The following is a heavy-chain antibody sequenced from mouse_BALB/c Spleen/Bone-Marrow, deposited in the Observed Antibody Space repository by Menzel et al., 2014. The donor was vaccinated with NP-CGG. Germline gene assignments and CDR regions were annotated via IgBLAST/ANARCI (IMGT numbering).Heavy chain of an antibody. V-gene: IGHV1-69*02. CDR2: IDPSDSDA. Sequence: VQRVESGAELVKPGASVKLSCKASGYTFTIYWMHWVKQRPGQGLEWIGEIDPSDSDANYNQRFKGKAALTVDKSSTTAYMQLSSLTSEDSAVYYCARRNYYGSHYWYFDVWGAGTTVTVSS. D-gene: IGHD1-1*01. CDR1: GYTFTIYW. J-gene: IGHJ1*01. CDR3: ARRNYYGSHYWYFDV.